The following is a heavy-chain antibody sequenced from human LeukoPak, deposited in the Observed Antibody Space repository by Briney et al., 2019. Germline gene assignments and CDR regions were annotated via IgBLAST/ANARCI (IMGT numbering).Heavy chain of an antibody. Sequence: ASVKLSCKASGYTFTSYDINWVRQATGQGLERMGWMNTNRGNRGYEQKYQGRVTITRNTSISTAYMELSSLRSEDTAVYCCARGRDVLRFLEWLNWFDPWGQGTLVTVSS. CDR3: ARGRDVLRFLEWLNWFDP. CDR1: GYTFTSYD. V-gene: IGHV1-8*03. CDR2: MNTNRGNR. J-gene: IGHJ5*02. D-gene: IGHD3-3*01.